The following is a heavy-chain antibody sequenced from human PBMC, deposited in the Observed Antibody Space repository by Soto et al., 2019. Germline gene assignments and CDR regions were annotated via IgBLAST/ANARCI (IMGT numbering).Heavy chain of an antibody. Sequence: QLQLQESGPGLVKPSETLSLTCTVSDGSISSSSYYWGWIRQPPGKGLEWIGSIYYSGSTYYNPSLKSRVTISVDTSNNQFSLKLSSVTAADTAVYYCARRRPNYFDYWGQGTLVTVSS. CDR3: ARRRPNYFDY. CDR2: IYYSGST. V-gene: IGHV4-39*01. J-gene: IGHJ4*02. CDR1: DGSISSSSYY.